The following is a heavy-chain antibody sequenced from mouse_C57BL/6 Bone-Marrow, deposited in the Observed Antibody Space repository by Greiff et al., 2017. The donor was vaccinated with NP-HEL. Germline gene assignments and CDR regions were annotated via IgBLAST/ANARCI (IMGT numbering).Heavy chain of an antibody. V-gene: IGHV5-16*01. CDR1: GFTFSDYY. J-gene: IGHJ4*01. D-gene: IGHD1-3*01. CDR2: INYDGSST. CDR3: SRDNYFFMDY. Sequence: VQLKQSEGGLVQPGSSMKLSCTASGFTFSDYYMDWVRQVPEKGLEWVANINYDGSSTYYLDTLKSRFIISRDNAKNILYLQMSSLKSEDTATEYCSRDNYFFMDYWGQGTSVTVSS.